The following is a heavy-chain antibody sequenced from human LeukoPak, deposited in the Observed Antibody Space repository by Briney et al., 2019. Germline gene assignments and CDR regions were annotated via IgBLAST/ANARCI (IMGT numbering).Heavy chain of an antibody. D-gene: IGHD2-15*01. CDR3: AKVRRPYCSGGSCYIFDY. CDR1: EFTFSSYG. J-gene: IGHJ4*02. CDR2: IRYGGSNK. V-gene: IGHV3-30*02. Sequence: PGGSLRLSCAASEFTFSSYGMHWVRQAPGKGLEWVAFIRYGGSNKYYADSVKGRFTSSRDNSKSMLYLQMSSLRVEDTAVYYCAKVRRPYCSGGSCYIFDYWGKGTLVTVSS.